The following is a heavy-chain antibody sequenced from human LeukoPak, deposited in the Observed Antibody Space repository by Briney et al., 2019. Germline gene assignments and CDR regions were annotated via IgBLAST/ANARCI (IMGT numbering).Heavy chain of an antibody. CDR3: AKDAYYDSSGYHPRAFDI. Sequence: PGGSLRLSCAASGFTFSSYGMHWVRQAPGKGLEWVAFIRYDGSNKYYADSVKGRFTISRDTSKNTLFLQMNSLRAEDTAVYYCAKDAYYDSSGYHPRAFDIWGQGTMVTVSS. D-gene: IGHD3-22*01. CDR2: IRYDGSNK. CDR1: GFTFSSYG. V-gene: IGHV3-30*02. J-gene: IGHJ3*02.